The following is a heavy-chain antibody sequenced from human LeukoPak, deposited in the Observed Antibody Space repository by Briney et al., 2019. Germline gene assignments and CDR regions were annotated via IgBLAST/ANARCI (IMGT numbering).Heavy chain of an antibody. J-gene: IGHJ6*02. D-gene: IGHD4-11*01. V-gene: IGHV3-48*02. Sequence: GGSLRLSCAGSGFTFNTYSMNWVRQAPGKGLEWVSYISSSRSTIYYADSVKGRFTVSRDNSKNSLFLQMNTLRDEDTAVYYCVVDSQDYSNYYYYYYGMDVWGQGTTVTVSS. CDR2: ISSSRSTI. CDR1: GFTFNTYS. CDR3: VVDSQDYSNYYYYYYGMDV.